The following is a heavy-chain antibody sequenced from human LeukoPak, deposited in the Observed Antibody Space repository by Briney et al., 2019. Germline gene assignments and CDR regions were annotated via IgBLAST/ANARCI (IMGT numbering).Heavy chain of an antibody. Sequence: GGSLRLSCAASGFTFSSYAMHWVRQAPGKGLEWVSGISWNSGSIGYADSVKGRFTISRDNAKNSLYLQMNSLGAEDMALYYCAAGRYYYDSSGYSPVAFDIWGQGTMVTVSS. D-gene: IGHD3-22*01. CDR2: ISWNSGSI. J-gene: IGHJ3*02. CDR1: GFTFSSYA. CDR3: AAGRYYYDSSGYSPVAFDI. V-gene: IGHV3-9*03.